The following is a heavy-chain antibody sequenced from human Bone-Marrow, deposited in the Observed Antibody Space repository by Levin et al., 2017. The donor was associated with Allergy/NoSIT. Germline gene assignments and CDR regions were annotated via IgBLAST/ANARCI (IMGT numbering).Heavy chain of an antibody. CDR2: INPHSGTT. Sequence: GESLKISCMASGYTFTGYFMHWVRQAPGQGLEWMGWINPHSGTTNYAQKFQGKITVTRDTSITTAYMELSRLTSDDTAVYFCARGEIVGSGTYYNGDDRFDSWGQGTLVTVSS. CDR3: ARGEIVGSGTYYNGDDRFDS. CDR1: GYTFTGYF. J-gene: IGHJ4*02. D-gene: IGHD3-10*01. V-gene: IGHV1-2*02.